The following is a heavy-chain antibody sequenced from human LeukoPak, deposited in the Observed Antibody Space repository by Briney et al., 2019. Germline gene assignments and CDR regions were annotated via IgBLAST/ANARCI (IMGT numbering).Heavy chain of an antibody. Sequence: SQTLSLTCTVSGGSINSGGYYWSWIRQHPGKGLEWIGYSYYSGNTYYNPSLKSPVTLSVDTSKNQFSLKVISVTAADTAVYYCASGLAANYFFDYWGQGTLVTVSS. CDR2: SYYSGNT. CDR1: GGSINSGGYY. D-gene: IGHD6-13*01. V-gene: IGHV4-31*02. CDR3: ASGLAANYFFDY. J-gene: IGHJ4*02.